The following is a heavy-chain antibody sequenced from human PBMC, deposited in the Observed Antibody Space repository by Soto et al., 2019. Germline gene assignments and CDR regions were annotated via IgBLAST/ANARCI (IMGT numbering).Heavy chain of an antibody. D-gene: IGHD5-18*01. V-gene: IGHV3-48*02. Sequence: GGSLRLSCAGYGFSFSSYSMHWVRQAPGKGLEWVSFISSGSSPIYYADSVKGRFTISRDNARNSLYLQMNSLRDEDTAVFYCARGFLSSGYSYEYRVFDSWGQGTMVTVSS. J-gene: IGHJ3*02. CDR1: GFSFSSYS. CDR3: ARGFLSSGYSYEYRVFDS. CDR2: ISSGSSPI.